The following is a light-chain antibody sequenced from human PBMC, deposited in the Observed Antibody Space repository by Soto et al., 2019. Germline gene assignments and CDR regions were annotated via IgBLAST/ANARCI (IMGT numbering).Light chain of an antibody. CDR1: TGGVTSDHW. CDR3: LLYYTGGRPV. Sequence: QAVVTQEPSLTVSPGETVTLTCGSSTGGVTSDHWPYWFQQKPGQGPRTLIYDTNNRHSWTPARFSGSLLGGKAALTPSDAQPEDEAEYYCLLYYTGGRPVFGGGTQLTVL. V-gene: IGLV7-46*01. J-gene: IGLJ7*01. CDR2: DTN.